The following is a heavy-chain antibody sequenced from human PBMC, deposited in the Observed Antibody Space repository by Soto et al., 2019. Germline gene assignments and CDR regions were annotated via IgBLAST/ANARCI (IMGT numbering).Heavy chain of an antibody. CDR1: GYTFTGYY. D-gene: IGHD3-9*01. Sequence: ASVKVSCKASGYTFTGYYMHWVRQAPGQGLEWMGWINPNSGGTNYAQKFQGWVTMTRDTSISTAYMELSRLRSDDTAVYYCVRDARYYYILTGELYNWFDPWGQGTLVTVSS. CDR3: VRDARYYYILTGELYNWFDP. J-gene: IGHJ5*02. V-gene: IGHV1-2*04. CDR2: INPNSGGT.